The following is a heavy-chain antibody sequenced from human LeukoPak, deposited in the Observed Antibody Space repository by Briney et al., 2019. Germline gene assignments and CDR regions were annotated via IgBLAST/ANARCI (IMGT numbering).Heavy chain of an antibody. CDR3: ARDNLDSSGLDY. Sequence: SETLSLTCTVSGGSISSYYWSWIRQPPGKGLEWIGYIHYSGSTNYNPPLKSRVTISVDTSKNQFSLKLSSVTAADTAVYYCARDNLDSSGLDYWGQGTLVTVSS. CDR1: GGSISSYY. D-gene: IGHD6-19*01. J-gene: IGHJ4*02. CDR2: IHYSGST. V-gene: IGHV4-59*01.